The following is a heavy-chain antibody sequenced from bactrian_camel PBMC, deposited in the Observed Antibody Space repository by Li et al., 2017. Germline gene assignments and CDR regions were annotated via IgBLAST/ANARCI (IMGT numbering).Heavy chain of an antibody. CDR3: AAYSSGGCDIGISPSRFRY. V-gene: IGHV3S53*01. CDR1: GDTYFIKSTINC. J-gene: IGHJ6*01. Sequence: HVQLVESGGGSVQAGGSLKLSCTVSGDTYFIKSTINCMGWFRRAPGKERAGVAVITSNGIGTYADSVKGRFTISKGDTKNILYLQMTSLKPEDTAMYYCAAYSSGGCDIGISPSRFRYWGQGTQVTVS. D-gene: IGHD2*01. CDR2: ITSNGIG.